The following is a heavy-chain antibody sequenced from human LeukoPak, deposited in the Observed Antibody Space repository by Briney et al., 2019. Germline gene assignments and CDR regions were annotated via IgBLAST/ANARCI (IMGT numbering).Heavy chain of an antibody. CDR3: ARVAPYSSGWYVAY. V-gene: IGHV4-59*01. J-gene: IGHJ4*02. CDR1: GAYINSYY. CDR2: IYYSGTT. D-gene: IGHD6-19*01. Sequence: SETLSLTCTVSGAYINSYYWNWIRQPPGEGLEWIGYIYYSGTTNYNPSLKSRVTISVDTSKNQFSLKLTSVTAADTAVYYCARVAPYSSGWYVAYWGQGTLVTVSS.